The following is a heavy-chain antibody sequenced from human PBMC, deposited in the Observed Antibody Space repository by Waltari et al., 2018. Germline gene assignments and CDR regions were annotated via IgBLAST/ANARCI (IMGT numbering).Heavy chain of an antibody. D-gene: IGHD3-22*01. J-gene: IGHJ4*02. Sequence: EVQLLESGGGLVQPGGSLRLSCAASGFTFSSYAMSWVRQAPGKGLDGVSVIYSGGSTYYADSVKGRFTISRDNSKNTLYLQMNSLRAEDTAVYYCASAITMIVVAMGYWGQGTLVTVSS. CDR1: GFTFSSYA. CDR2: IYSGGST. CDR3: ASAITMIVVAMGY. V-gene: IGHV3-23*03.